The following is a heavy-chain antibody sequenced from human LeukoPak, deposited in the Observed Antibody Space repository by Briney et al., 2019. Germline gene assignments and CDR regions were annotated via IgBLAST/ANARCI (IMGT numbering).Heavy chain of an antibody. D-gene: IGHD6-19*01. CDR3: ARGERTIGYSSGQIERYNWFDT. J-gene: IGHJ5*02. CDR2: IYYNGST. Sequence: KPSETLSLTCSVSGGSFSSDYWTWIRQTPGKGLEWIGYIYYNGSTNYNPSLKSRVTISLDTSNNHLSLRLRSVTAADTAVYYCARGERTIGYSSGQIERYNWFDTWDQGTLVTVSS. CDR1: GGSFSSDY. V-gene: IGHV4-59*01.